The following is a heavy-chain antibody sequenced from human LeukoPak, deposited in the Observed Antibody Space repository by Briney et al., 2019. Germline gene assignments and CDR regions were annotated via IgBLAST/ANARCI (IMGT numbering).Heavy chain of an antibody. CDR2: IKEDGSEK. Sequence: PGGSLRLSCAASGFTFSRYWMSWVRQAPGKGLEWVANIKEDGSEKYYVDSVKGRFTIPRDNAKNSLYLQMHTLRAEDTAVYYCGRDGDGDAFDIWGQGTMVTVSS. CDR3: GRDGDGDAFDI. CDR1: GFTFSRYW. D-gene: IGHD7-27*01. J-gene: IGHJ3*02. V-gene: IGHV3-7*01.